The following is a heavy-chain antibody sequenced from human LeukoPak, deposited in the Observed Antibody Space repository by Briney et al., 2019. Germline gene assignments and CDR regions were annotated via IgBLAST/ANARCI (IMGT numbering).Heavy chain of an antibody. CDR1: GFTFSSSW. D-gene: IGHD2-2*03. V-gene: IGHV3-7*01. CDR3: ATDGYCASTNCYYVFDI. CDR2: IKQDGSER. Sequence: GGSLRLSCAASGFTFSSSWMTWVRQAPGRGLEWVANIKQDGSERYYVDSVKGRFTISRDNAKNSLYLQMNSLRAEDTAVYYCATDGYCASTNCYYVFDIWGQGTMVTVSS. J-gene: IGHJ3*02.